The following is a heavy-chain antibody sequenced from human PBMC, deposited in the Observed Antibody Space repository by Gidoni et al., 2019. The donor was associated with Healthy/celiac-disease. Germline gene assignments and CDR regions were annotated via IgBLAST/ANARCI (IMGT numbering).Heavy chain of an antibody. J-gene: IGHJ6*02. Sequence: QVQLQGSGPGLVKPSETLSLTCTVSGGSISSYYGGWIRQPAGKGLEWIGRIYTSGSTNYNPSLKSRVTISVDTSQNQFSLKLSSVTAADTAVYYCARENTGYGEQWLVAYYYGMDVWGQGTTVTVSS. CDR1: GGSISSYY. CDR3: ARENTGYGEQWLVAYYYGMDV. V-gene: IGHV4-4*07. CDR2: IYTSGST. D-gene: IGHD6-19*01.